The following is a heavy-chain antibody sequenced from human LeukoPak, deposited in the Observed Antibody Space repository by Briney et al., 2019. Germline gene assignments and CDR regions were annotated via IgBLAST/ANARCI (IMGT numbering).Heavy chain of an antibody. CDR1: GGSVSSGSYY. Sequence: SETLSLTCTVSGGSVSSGSYYWSWIRQPPGKGLEWIGEINHSGSTNYNPSLKSRVTISVDTSKNQFSLKLSSVTAADTAVYYCARGLRSSFFDYWGQGTLVTVSS. J-gene: IGHJ4*02. CDR3: ARGLRSSFFDY. CDR2: INHSGST. V-gene: IGHV4-61*01. D-gene: IGHD2-2*01.